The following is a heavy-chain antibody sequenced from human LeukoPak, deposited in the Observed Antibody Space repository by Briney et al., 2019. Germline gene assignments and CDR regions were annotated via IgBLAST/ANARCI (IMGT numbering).Heavy chain of an antibody. CDR1: GGSISSYY. Sequence: PSETLSLTCTVSGGSISSYYWSWIRQPPGQGLEWIGYIYYSASTNYNPSLKSRVTISVDTSKNQFSLKLSSVTAADTAVYYCARNDFWSGFFDYWGQGTLVTVSS. CDR2: IYYSAST. CDR3: ARNDFWSGFFDY. V-gene: IGHV4-59*01. D-gene: IGHD3-3*01. J-gene: IGHJ4*02.